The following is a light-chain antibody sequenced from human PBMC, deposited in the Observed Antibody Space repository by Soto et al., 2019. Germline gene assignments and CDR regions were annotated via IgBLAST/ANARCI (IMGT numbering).Light chain of an antibody. J-gene: IGLJ1*01. CDR2: DVS. CDR1: SRDVGGYDY. CDR3: SSYTSSNTNV. Sequence: QSVLTQPASVSGSPGQSITISCTGTSRDVGGYDYVSWYQQVPGNAPKLIIYDVSIRPSGISNRFSGSKSGNTASLTISGLQAEDQADYYCSSYTSSNTNVFGTGTKLTVL. V-gene: IGLV2-14*01.